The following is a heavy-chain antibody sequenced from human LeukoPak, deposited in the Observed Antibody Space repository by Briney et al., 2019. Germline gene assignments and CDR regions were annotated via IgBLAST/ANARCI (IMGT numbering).Heavy chain of an antibody. CDR1: GFTFSSYA. Sequence: PGGSLRLSCSASGFTFSSYAMHWVRQAPGKGLEYVSGISSNGGSTYYADSVKGRFTISRDNSKNTLYLQMSSLRAEDTAVYYCVKGDLILTGYWGFDYWGQGTLVTVSS. V-gene: IGHV3-64D*09. J-gene: IGHJ4*02. CDR3: VKGDLILTGYWGFDY. CDR2: ISSNGGST. D-gene: IGHD3-9*01.